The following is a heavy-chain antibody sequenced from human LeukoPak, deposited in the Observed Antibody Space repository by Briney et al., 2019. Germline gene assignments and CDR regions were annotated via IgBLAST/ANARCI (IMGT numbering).Heavy chain of an antibody. J-gene: IGHJ4*02. V-gene: IGHV4-39*01. CDR3: ARRAFGGVPPYYFDY. CDR2: IYYSGST. Sequence: PSETLSLTCTVSGGSISSSSYYWGWIRQPPGKGLEWIGSIYYSGSTYYNPSLKSRVTISVDTSKNQFSLKLSSVTAADTAVYYCARRAFGGVPPYYFDYWGQGTLVTVSS. CDR1: GGSISSSSYY. D-gene: IGHD3-16*01.